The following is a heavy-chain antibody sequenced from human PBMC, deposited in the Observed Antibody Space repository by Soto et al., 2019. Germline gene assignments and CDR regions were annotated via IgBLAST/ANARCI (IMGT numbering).Heavy chain of an antibody. Sequence: KPSETLSLTCSVSGGSISSYFKNWIRQAPGKELEWIGCIYDSGDANYNPSLKSRVTISLDTSKNQFSLKLNSVTPADTAVYYCVSSRTAVFGDALDIWALGTMVTVSS. D-gene: IGHD3-3*01. CDR3: VSSRTAVFGDALDI. V-gene: IGHV4-59*03. CDR2: IYDSGDA. J-gene: IGHJ3*02. CDR1: GGSISSYF.